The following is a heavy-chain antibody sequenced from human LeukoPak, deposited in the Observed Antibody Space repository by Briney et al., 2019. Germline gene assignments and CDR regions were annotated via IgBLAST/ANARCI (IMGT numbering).Heavy chain of an antibody. CDR3: ARDLAVGATGFDP. CDR1: GFTFSSYS. V-gene: IGHV3-21*01. D-gene: IGHD1-26*01. Sequence: GGSLRLSCAASGFTFSSYSMNWVRQAPGKGLEWVSSISSSSSYIYHADSVKGRFTISRDNAKNSLYLQMNSLRAEDTAVYYCARDLAVGATGFDPWGQGTLVTVSS. J-gene: IGHJ5*02. CDR2: ISSSSSYI.